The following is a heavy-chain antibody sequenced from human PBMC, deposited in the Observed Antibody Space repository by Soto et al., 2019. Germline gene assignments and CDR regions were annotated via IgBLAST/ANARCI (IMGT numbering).Heavy chain of an antibody. CDR1: GGSFSGYY. CDR2: INHSGST. Sequence: SETLSLICAVYGGSFSGYYWSWIRQPPGKGLEWIGEINHSGSTNYSPSLKSRVTISVDTSKNQFSLRLSSVTAADTALYYCARLSMYSSGWYSEYFQHWGQGTLVTVSS. D-gene: IGHD6-19*01. J-gene: IGHJ1*01. V-gene: IGHV4-34*01. CDR3: ARLSMYSSGWYSEYFQH.